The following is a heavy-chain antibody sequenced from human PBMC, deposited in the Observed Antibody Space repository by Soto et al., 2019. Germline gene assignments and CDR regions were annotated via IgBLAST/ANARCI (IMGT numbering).Heavy chain of an antibody. CDR1: GYKFVDYY. J-gene: IGHJ6*01. CDR3: ARVHCGGDCRPGEWFFYYRMDV. V-gene: IGHV1-46*01. D-gene: IGHD2-21*01. Sequence: QGQLVQSGAEMKTPGASVEVSCTASGYKFVDYYIHWVRQAPGQGLEWMGIINPRGGDSRHAQKFQGRVTMTRDTSTSTVYMDLRSLTSEDTAVYYCARVHCGGDCRPGEWFFYYRMDVWGQETTVTVSS. CDR2: INPRGGDS.